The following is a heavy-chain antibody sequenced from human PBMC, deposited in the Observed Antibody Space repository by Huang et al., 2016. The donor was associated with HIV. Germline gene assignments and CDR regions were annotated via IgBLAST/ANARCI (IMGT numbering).Heavy chain of an antibody. Sequence: EVQLVESGGGLVKPGGSLRLSCAASGFTFSSYAMNWVRQAPGKGLEWVSSFGSRSSYIHYAEAVKVRFTISRDDAKSSLFLQMNSLRAEDTAVYYFARPQGDKIRGIIRSYYYYYGMDVWGQGTTVTVSS. D-gene: IGHD3-10*01. CDR3: ARPQGDKIRGIIRSYYYYYGMDV. CDR1: GFTFSSYA. V-gene: IGHV3-21*01. J-gene: IGHJ6*02. CDR2: FGSRSSYI.